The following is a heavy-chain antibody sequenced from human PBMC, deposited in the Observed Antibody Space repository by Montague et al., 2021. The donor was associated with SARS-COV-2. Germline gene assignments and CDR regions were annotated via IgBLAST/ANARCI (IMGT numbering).Heavy chain of an antibody. Sequence: CAISGDSVFPNSAAWSWFRQSPSRGLEWLGWTYHRSKWYLDYAVAVKDGITNNADTSRNQFSLQLNSVTPEDTAVYYCARAPYSSGFYGMDVWGQGTTVTVSS. CDR1: GDSVFPNSAA. CDR2: TYHRSKWYL. V-gene: IGHV6-1*01. D-gene: IGHD3-22*01. J-gene: IGHJ6*02. CDR3: ARAPYSSGFYGMDV.